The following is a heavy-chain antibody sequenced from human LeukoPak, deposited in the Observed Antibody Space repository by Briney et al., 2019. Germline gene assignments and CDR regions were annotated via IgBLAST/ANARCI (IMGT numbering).Heavy chain of an antibody. CDR1: GGSISSYY. V-gene: IGHV4-34*01. Sequence: SETLSLTCTVSGGSISSYYWSWIRQPPGKGLEWIGEINHSGSTNYNPSLKSRVTISVDTSKNQFSLKLSSVTAADTAVYYCARRNWRKFDYWGQGTLVTVSS. CDR2: INHSGST. D-gene: IGHD1-1*01. J-gene: IGHJ4*02. CDR3: ARRNWRKFDY.